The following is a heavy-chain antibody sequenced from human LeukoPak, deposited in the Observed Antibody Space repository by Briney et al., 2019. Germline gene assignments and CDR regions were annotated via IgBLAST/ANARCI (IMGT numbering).Heavy chain of an antibody. V-gene: IGHV4-30-2*01. Sequence: PSQTLSLTCTVSGGSISSGGYYWSWIRQPPGKGLEWIGYIYHSGSTYYNPSLKSRVTISVDRSKNQFSLKLSSVTAADTAVYYCASLPYSSSSDDAFDIWGQGTMVTVSS. D-gene: IGHD6-6*01. J-gene: IGHJ3*02. CDR3: ASLPYSSSSDDAFDI. CDR1: GGSISSGGYY. CDR2: IYHSGST.